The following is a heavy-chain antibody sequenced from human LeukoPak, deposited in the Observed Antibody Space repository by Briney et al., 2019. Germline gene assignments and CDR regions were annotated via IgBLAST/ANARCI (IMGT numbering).Heavy chain of an antibody. V-gene: IGHV3-74*01. CDR3: ASDRWNFDY. CDR2: INSDGTSI. J-gene: IGHJ4*02. CDR1: GFTFSDYW. Sequence: GGSLRLSCAASGFTFSDYWMHWVRQAPGKGLVWVSRINSDGTSISYADSVKGRFTISRDNAKNTLYLQMNSLRAEDSAVYYCASDRWNFDYWGQGTLVTVSS. D-gene: IGHD4-23*01.